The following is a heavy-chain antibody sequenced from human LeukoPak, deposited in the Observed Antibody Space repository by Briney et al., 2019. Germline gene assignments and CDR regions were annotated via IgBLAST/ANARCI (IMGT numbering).Heavy chain of an antibody. J-gene: IGHJ5*02. D-gene: IGHD3-9*01. V-gene: IGHV4-34*01. Sequence: SETLSLTCAVYGGSFSGYYWSWIRQSPGKGLEWIGEINDSRNTNYNPSLKSRVTISVDTSKNQFSLKLSSVTAADTAVYYCARDKTGSNWFDPWGQGTLVTVSS. CDR3: ARDKTGSNWFDP. CDR1: GGSFSGYY. CDR2: INDSRNT.